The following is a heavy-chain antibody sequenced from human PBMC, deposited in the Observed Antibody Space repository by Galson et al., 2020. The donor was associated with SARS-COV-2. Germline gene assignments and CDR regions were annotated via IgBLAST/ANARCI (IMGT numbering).Heavy chain of an antibody. D-gene: IGHD1-1*01. CDR1: GGSISDYY. J-gene: IGHJ4*02. CDR2: IYTSGRT. Sequence: SETLSLTCTVSGGSISDYYWTWIRQPAGKGLEWIGRIYTSGRTNYNPSLKSRVTMSVDTSKNQFSLRLRSVTAADTAVYYCARDLWQDGKREGNDYWGQGTLVTVSS. V-gene: IGHV4-4*07. CDR3: ARDLWQDGKREGNDY.